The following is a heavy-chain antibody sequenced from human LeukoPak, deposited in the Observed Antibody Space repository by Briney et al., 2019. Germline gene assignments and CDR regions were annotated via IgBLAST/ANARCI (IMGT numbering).Heavy chain of an antibody. J-gene: IGHJ4*02. CDR2: ISAYNGNT. CDR3: SRDRGDSLTGYLYSFEY. D-gene: IGHD3-9*01. CDR1: GNNFTTYG. Sequence: ASVKGSCKTSGNNFTTYGISWGRQAPGQGLEWMGWISAYNGNTNYAQKLQGRVTMTTDTSTSTAYMELRSLRSGEPAGFYCSRDRGDSLTGYLYSFEYTGQGTLVTVSS. V-gene: IGHV1-18*01.